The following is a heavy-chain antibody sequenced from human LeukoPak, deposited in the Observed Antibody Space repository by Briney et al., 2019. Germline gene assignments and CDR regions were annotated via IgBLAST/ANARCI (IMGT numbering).Heavy chain of an antibody. CDR1: GDSVSSNSVA. J-gene: IGHJ3*02. Sequence: SQTLSLTCVISGDSVSSNSVAWNWIRQSPSRGLEWLGRTYYRSKWYNDYAVSVKSRITINPDTSKNQFSLQLNSVTPEDTAVYYCARVGDGYSDAFDIWGQGTMVTVSS. D-gene: IGHD5-24*01. CDR3: ARVGDGYSDAFDI. CDR2: TYYRSKWYN. V-gene: IGHV6-1*01.